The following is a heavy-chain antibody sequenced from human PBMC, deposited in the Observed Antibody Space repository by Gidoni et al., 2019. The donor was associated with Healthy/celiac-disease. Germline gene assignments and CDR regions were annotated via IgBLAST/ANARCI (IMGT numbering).Heavy chain of an antibody. CDR1: GFTFSSYS. D-gene: IGHD6-13*01. CDR3: ARLSSSWYWFDP. CDR2: ISSSSSYI. V-gene: IGHV3-21*01. Sequence: EVQLVESGGGLVKPGGSLRLSCAASGFTFSSYSMNWVRQAPGKGLEWVSSISSSSSYIYYADSVKGRFTISRDNAKNSLYLQMNSLRAEDTAVYYCARLSSSWYWFDPWGQGTLVTVSS. J-gene: IGHJ5*02.